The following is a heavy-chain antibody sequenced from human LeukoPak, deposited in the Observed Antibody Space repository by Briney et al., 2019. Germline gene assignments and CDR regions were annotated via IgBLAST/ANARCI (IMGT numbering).Heavy chain of an antibody. D-gene: IGHD4-17*01. J-gene: IGHJ4*02. CDR3: ARAGRADGDYHYFDY. V-gene: IGHV3-30-3*01. CDR1: GVIFNNFA. Sequence: GSLRLSCAASGVIFNNFAFHWVRQAPGKGLEWVAAVAFDGGNKYYADSVRGRLTISRDNSKNTLYLQMNSLRAEDTAVYYCARAGRADGDYHYFDYWGQGALVTVSS. CDR2: VAFDGGNK.